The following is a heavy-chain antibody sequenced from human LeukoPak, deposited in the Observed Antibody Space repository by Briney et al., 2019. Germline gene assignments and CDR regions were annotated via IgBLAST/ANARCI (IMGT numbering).Heavy chain of an antibody. J-gene: IGHJ4*02. CDR1: GFTFSSYW. D-gene: IGHD3-3*01. Sequence: AGGSLRLSCAASGFTFSSYWMSWVRQAPGKGLEWVANIKQDGSEKYYVDSVKGRFTISRDNAKNSLYLQMNSLRAEDTAVYYCARSPHVLRFLEWLLGEFDYWGQGTLVTVSS. CDR3: ARSPHVLRFLEWLLGEFDY. V-gene: IGHV3-7*01. CDR2: IKQDGSEK.